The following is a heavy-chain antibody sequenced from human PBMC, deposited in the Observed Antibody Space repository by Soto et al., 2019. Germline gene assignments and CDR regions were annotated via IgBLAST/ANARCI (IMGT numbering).Heavy chain of an antibody. CDR2: IYHSGST. Sequence: ETLSLTGSGSGGSISSSNWWSWVRQPPGKGLEWIGEIYHSGSTNYNPSLKSRVTISVDKSKNQFSLTLSSVTAADTAVYYCASDNSGMVRGVTPFDPWGQGTLVTVYS. V-gene: IGHV4-4*02. J-gene: IGHJ5*02. D-gene: IGHD3-10*01. CDR3: ASDNSGMVRGVTPFDP. CDR1: GGSISSSNW.